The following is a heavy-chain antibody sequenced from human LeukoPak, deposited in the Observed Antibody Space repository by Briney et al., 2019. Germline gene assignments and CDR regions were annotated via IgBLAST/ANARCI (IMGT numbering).Heavy chain of an antibody. CDR1: GYTFTGYY. CDR3: AREGYCSSTSCYFYFQH. V-gene: IGHV1-2*02. CDR2: IDPNSGGT. Sequence: GASVKVSCKASGYTFTGYYMHWVRQAPGQGLEWMGWIDPNSGGTNYAQKFQGRVTMTRDTSISTAYMELSRLRSDDTAVYYCAREGYCSSTSCYFYFQHWGQGTLVTVSS. D-gene: IGHD2-2*01. J-gene: IGHJ1*01.